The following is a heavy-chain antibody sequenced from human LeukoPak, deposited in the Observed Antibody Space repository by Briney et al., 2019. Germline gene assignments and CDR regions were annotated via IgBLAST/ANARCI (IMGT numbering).Heavy chain of an antibody. V-gene: IGHV3-48*03. Sequence: GGSLRLSCVGSGLTFSSYDTNWVRQAPGKGLEWISYISNSGNTIYYADSVKGRFTISRDNAKNSLYLQMNSLRAEDTAVYYCDTRPRYWGQGTLVTVSS. J-gene: IGHJ4*02. D-gene: IGHD2-2*01. CDR1: GLTFSSYD. CDR3: DTRPRY. CDR2: ISNSGNTI.